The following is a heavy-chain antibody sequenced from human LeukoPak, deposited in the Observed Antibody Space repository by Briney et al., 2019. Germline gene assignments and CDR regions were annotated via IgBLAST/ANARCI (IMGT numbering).Heavy chain of an antibody. CDR2: IYYSGST. CDR3: ASSVLWFGELLDY. D-gene: IGHD3-10*01. J-gene: IGHJ4*02. CDR1: GGSINSNGYY. V-gene: IGHV4-39*07. Sequence: SETLSLTCTVSGGSINSNGYYWGWIRQPPGKGLEWIGNIYYSGSTYYNPSLKSRVTISIDTSKNQFSLKLSSVTAADTAVYYCASSVLWFGELLDYWGQGTLVTVSS.